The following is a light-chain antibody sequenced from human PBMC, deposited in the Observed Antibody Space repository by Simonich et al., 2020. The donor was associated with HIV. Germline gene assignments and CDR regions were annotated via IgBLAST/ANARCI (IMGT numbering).Light chain of an antibody. Sequence: DVVMTQSPLSLPVTLGQPASISCRSSQSLVHSDGTTYLNWFKQRPGQSPRRLIYKVSNRDAGGPDRFSGSGSGTDFTLKISRVEAEDVGVYYCMQGTHWPITFGQGTRLEIK. CDR1: QSLVHSDGTTY. CDR2: KVS. V-gene: IGKV2-30*02. CDR3: MQGTHWPIT. J-gene: IGKJ5*01.